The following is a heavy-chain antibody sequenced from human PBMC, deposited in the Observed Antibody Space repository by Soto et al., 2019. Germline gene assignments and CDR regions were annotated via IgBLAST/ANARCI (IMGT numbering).Heavy chain of an antibody. D-gene: IGHD3-10*01. V-gene: IGHV3-7*01. CDR3: ARDTNYYGSGSGVDY. CDR2: IKEDGNEK. CDR1: GFNFSDYW. Sequence: GGSLRLSCEVSGFNFSDYWMSWVRQAPGKGLEWVANIKEDGNEKDYVDSVKGRFTIFRDNARNSLYLQMSSLRAEDTAVYFCARDTNYYGSGSGVDYWGQGTLVTVSS. J-gene: IGHJ4*02.